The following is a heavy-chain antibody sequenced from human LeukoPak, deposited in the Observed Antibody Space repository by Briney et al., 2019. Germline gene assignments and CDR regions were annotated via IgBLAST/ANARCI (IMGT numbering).Heavy chain of an antibody. CDR2: IYYSGST. J-gene: IGHJ6*03. V-gene: IGHV4-39*07. CDR3: ARGRDGYNLNFYYMDV. Sequence: PSETLFLTCTVSGGSISSSSYYWGWIRQPPGKGLEWIGSIYYSGSTYYNPSLKSRVTISVDTSKNQFSLKLSSVTAADTAVYYCARGRDGYNLNFYYMDVWGKGATVTVSS. D-gene: IGHD5-24*01. CDR1: GGSISSSSYY.